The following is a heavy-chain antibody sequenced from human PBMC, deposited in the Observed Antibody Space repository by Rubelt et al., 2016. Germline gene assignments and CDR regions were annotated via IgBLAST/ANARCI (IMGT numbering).Heavy chain of an antibody. CDR3: ARGYCTNGVCYGGDY. V-gene: IGHV4-34*01. Sequence: QVQLQQWGAGLLKPSETLSLTCAVYGGSFSGYYWSWIRQPPGKGLEWIGEINHSGSTNYHPSLKGRVTKSVDTSKNQVSLKLSSVTAADTAVYYCARGYCTNGVCYGGDYWGQGTLVTVSS. D-gene: IGHD2-8*01. CDR1: GGSFSGYY. CDR2: INHSGST. J-gene: IGHJ4*02.